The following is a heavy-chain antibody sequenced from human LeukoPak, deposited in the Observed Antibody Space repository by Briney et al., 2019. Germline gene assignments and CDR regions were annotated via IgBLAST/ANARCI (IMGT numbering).Heavy chain of an antibody. J-gene: IGHJ6*02. D-gene: IGHD1-26*01. Sequence: ASVKVSCTASGYTFTSYGISWVRQAPGQGLEWMGWISAYNGNTNYAQKLQGRVTMTTDTSTSTAYMELRSLRSDDTAVYYCARDLVKQVTARVGAHYYYYYGMDVWGQGTTVTVSS. CDR1: GYTFTSYG. CDR3: ARDLVKQVTARVGAHYYYYYGMDV. CDR2: ISAYNGNT. V-gene: IGHV1-18*01.